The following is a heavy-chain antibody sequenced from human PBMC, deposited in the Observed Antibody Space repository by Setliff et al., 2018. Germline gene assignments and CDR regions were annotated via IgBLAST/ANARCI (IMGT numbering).Heavy chain of an antibody. Sequence: PGGSLRLSCAASGFTFSSYSMNWVRQAPRKGLEWVSYISSSSSYIYYADSVKGRFTISRDNSKNTLYLQMNSLRAEETAVYYCVREMRVKVDYPVAFDIWGQGTMVTVSS. CDR1: GFTFSSYS. J-gene: IGHJ3*02. V-gene: IGHV3-21*05. D-gene: IGHD5-12*01. CDR2: ISSSSSYI. CDR3: VREMRVKVDYPVAFDI.